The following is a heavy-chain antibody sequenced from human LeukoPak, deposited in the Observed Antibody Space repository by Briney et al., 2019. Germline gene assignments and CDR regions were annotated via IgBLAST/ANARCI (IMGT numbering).Heavy chain of an antibody. Sequence: GGSLRLSCAASGFTVSSNYMSWVRQAPGKGLEWVSAISDSSAYYADSVKGRFTISRDISKNTLYLQMNSLRAEDTAVYYCAKTRVWRFDYWGQGTLVTVSS. CDR2: ISDSSA. CDR1: GFTVSSNY. J-gene: IGHJ4*02. V-gene: IGHV3-53*01. D-gene: IGHD3-3*01. CDR3: AKTRVWRFDY.